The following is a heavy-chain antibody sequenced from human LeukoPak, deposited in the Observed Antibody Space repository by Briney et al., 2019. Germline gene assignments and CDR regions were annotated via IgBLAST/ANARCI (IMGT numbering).Heavy chain of an antibody. CDR1: GFTFSYYN. CDR3: AREGYYSGMDV. Sequence: GGSLRLSCAASGFTFSYYNMNWVRQAPGKGLEWVSSISGSSSYIYSADSVKGRFTISRDNAKNSLYLQMNSLRAEDTAVYYCAREGYYSGMDVWGQGTTVTVSS. J-gene: IGHJ6*02. CDR2: ISGSSSYI. V-gene: IGHV3-21*01.